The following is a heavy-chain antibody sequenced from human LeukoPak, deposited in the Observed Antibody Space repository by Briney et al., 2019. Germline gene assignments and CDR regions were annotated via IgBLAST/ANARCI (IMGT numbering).Heavy chain of an antibody. CDR2: IGSPGDT. Sequence: GGSLRLSCAASGFTFSSYDMHWVRQATGKGLEWVSAIGSPGDTYYSGSVKGRFTISRENAKNSLYLQMNSLRAGDTAVYFCAREDASGLDLWGRGTLVTVSS. CDR3: AREDASGLDL. CDR1: GFTFSSYD. J-gene: IGHJ2*01. D-gene: IGHD3-10*01. V-gene: IGHV3-13*01.